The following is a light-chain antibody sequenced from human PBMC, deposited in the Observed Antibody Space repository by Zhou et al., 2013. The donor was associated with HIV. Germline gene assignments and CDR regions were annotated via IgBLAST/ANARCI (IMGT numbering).Light chain of an antibody. J-gene: IGKJ1*01. CDR1: QSLVYSDGNTY. Sequence: DVVMTQSPLSLPVTLGQPASISCRSSQSLVYSDGNTYLNWFQQRPGQSPRRLIYKVSDRDSGVPDRFSGSGSGTDFTLKISRVEAEDLGIYYCMQALQTPWTFGQGTKVEIK. V-gene: IGKV2-30*01. CDR3: MQALQTPWT. CDR2: KVS.